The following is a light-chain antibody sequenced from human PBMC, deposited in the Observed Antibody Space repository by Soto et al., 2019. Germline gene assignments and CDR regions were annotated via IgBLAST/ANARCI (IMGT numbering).Light chain of an antibody. V-gene: IGLV1-40*01. J-gene: IGLJ2*01. Sequence: QPVLTQPXSVSGAPGQXVTIXCTGGSSNIGAGYDVHWYQQLPGTAPKLLIYGNSNRXSGVPDRFSGSKSGTXXXXXITGXQAXXEAAYYCXXYDNSLSGYVLFGGGTXXTVL. CDR3: XXYDNSLSGYVL. CDR1: SSNIGAGYD. CDR2: GNS.